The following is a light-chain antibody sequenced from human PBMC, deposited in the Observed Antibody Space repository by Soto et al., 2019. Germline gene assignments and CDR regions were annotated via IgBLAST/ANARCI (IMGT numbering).Light chain of an antibody. CDR1: SSNIGAGYD. Sequence: QSVLTQPPSVSGAPGQRVTISCTGSSSNIGAGYDVHWYNQLPGTAPKLLIYGNSNRPSGVPDRFSGSKSGTSASLAITGLQAEDEADYYCQSYDSSLSGSRVFGGGTKLTVL. J-gene: IGLJ2*01. V-gene: IGLV1-40*01. CDR3: QSYDSSLSGSRV. CDR2: GNS.